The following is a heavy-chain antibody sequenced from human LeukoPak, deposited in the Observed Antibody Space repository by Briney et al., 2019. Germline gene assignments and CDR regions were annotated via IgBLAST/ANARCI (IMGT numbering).Heavy chain of an antibody. J-gene: IGHJ4*02. CDR1: GFTFTSYS. CDR2: ISSSTSTI. CDR3: ARDLRRFSN. V-gene: IGHV3-48*01. D-gene: IGHD3-3*01. Sequence: GSLRLSCAASGFTFTSYSMNWVRQAPGKGLEWVSYISSSTSTINYADSVKGRFTISRDNAKNSLYLQMNSLRAEDTAVYYCARDLRRFSNWGQGTLVTVSS.